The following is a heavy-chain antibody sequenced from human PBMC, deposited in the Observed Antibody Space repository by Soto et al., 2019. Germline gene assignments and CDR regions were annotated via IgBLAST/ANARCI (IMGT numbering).Heavy chain of an antibody. J-gene: IGHJ1*01. V-gene: IGHV3-73*02. CDR3: TGGDCTGGTCYSGYFQH. Sequence: EVQLVQSGGGLVQPGGSLKLSCAASGFTFSGSTVHWVRQASGEGLQWVGRIRSKANDYATTYIASVKGRLTISRDDSRNTAYLQMSDLKTEDTAVYYCTGGDCTGGTCYSGYFQHWGQGALVTVFS. CDR1: GFTFSGST. CDR2: IRSKANDYAT. D-gene: IGHD2-15*01.